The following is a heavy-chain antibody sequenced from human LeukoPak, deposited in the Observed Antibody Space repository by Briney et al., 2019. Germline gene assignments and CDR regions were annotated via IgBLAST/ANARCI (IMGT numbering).Heavy chain of an antibody. CDR1: GFTFSSYS. V-gene: IGHV3-21*01. CDR3: ARAVTTGGGMDV. Sequence: PGGSLRLSCAASGFTFSSYSMNWVRQAPGKGLEWVSSISTSSSYKYYADSVKGRFTISRDNAKNSLYLQMNSLRAEDTAVYHCARAVTTGGGMDVWGQGTTVTVSS. CDR2: ISTSSSYK. J-gene: IGHJ6*02. D-gene: IGHD4-11*01.